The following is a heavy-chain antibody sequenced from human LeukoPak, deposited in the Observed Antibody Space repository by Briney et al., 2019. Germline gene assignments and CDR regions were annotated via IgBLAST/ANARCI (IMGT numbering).Heavy chain of an antibody. J-gene: IGHJ3*02. Sequence: GGSLRLSCATSGLTFTNAWMSWFRQAPGKGLEWVGRIKSKTDGGTSDYAAPVQGRFAISRDDSKNTLYLQMNSLKIEDTAVYYCATDPGEWEPIWGQGTMVTVSS. CDR1: GLTFTNAW. CDR2: IKSKTDGGTS. CDR3: ATDPGEWEPI. D-gene: IGHD1-26*01. V-gene: IGHV3-15*01.